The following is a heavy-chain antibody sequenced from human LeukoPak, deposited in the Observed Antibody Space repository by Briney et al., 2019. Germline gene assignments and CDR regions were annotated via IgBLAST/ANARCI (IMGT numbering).Heavy chain of an antibody. CDR3: ARLFYDSSGYYDY. Sequence: GGSLRLSCGASGFTFSSYAMTWVRQAPGKGLEWVSGISGSGGYTYYADSVKGRFTISRDNSKNTLYLEMNSLKVEDTAIYYCARLFYDSSGYYDYWGQGTLVTVSS. V-gene: IGHV3-23*01. D-gene: IGHD3-22*01. J-gene: IGHJ4*02. CDR2: ISGSGGYT. CDR1: GFTFSSYA.